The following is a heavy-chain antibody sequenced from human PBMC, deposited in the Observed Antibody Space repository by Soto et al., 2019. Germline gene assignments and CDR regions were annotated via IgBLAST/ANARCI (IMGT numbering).Heavy chain of an antibody. CDR1: GFTFSSSV. Sequence: EVQLLESGGGLVQPGGSLRLSCAASGFTFSSSVMNWVRQAPGRGLEWVSGISGSGSSTDYADSVRGRFTISRDNSKNTLYLQMSSLGAADTAVYYCAKGARGSGPIRLDYWGQGTLVSVSS. CDR2: ISGSGSST. J-gene: IGHJ4*02. CDR3: AKGARGSGPIRLDY. V-gene: IGHV3-23*01. D-gene: IGHD3-10*01.